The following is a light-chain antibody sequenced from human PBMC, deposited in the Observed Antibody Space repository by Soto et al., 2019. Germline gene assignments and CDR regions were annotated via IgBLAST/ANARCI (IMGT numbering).Light chain of an antibody. V-gene: IGKV3-20*01. Sequence: EIVLTQSPGTLSLSPGERATLSCRASQSVRSSYLAWYQQKPGQSPRLLIYGASNRATGIPDRFSGSGSGTDFTLAISRLEPDDFALYYCQQYGSSPTFGQGTKVDIK. J-gene: IGKJ1*01. CDR2: GAS. CDR1: QSVRSSY. CDR3: QQYGSSPT.